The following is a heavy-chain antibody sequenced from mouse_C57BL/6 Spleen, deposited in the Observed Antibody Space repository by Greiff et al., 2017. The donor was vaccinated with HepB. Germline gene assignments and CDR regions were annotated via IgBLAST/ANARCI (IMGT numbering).Heavy chain of an antibody. V-gene: IGHV5-16*01. CDR1: GFTFSDYY. CDR3: ARQLRRRDYFDY. Sequence: EVMLVESEGGLVQPGSSMKLSCTASGFTFSDYYMAWVRQVPEKGLEWVANINYDGSSTYYLDSLKSRFIISRDNAKNILYLQMSSLKSEDTATYYCARQLRRRDYFDYWGQGTTLTVSS. CDR2: INYDGSST. J-gene: IGHJ2*01. D-gene: IGHD3-2*02.